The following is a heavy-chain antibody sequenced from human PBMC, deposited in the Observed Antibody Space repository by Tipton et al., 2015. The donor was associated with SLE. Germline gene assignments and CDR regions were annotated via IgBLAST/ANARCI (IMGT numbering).Heavy chain of an antibody. Sequence: TLSLTCTVSGASISTFYWSWIRQPPGKGVEWIGYIYYTGSTKYNPSPKSRVTISIDTSKNQFSLKMTSMTAADTAVYYCAGAPLGSITGFDFWGHGTLVTVSS. CDR2: IYYTGST. D-gene: IGHD5-24*01. V-gene: IGHV4-59*01. CDR1: GASISTFY. J-gene: IGHJ4*01. CDR3: AGAPLGSITGFDF.